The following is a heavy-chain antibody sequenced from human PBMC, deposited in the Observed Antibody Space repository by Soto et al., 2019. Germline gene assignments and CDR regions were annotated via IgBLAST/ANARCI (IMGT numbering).Heavy chain of an antibody. Sequence: GGSLRLSCAASGFTFSSYAMSWVRQAPGKGLEWVSSISSSSSYIYYADSVKGRFTISRDNAKNSLYLQMNSLRAEDTAVYYCARGDIVVVPAAIGFDYWGQGTLVTVSS. CDR3: ARGDIVVVPAAIGFDY. CDR2: ISSSSSYI. J-gene: IGHJ4*02. D-gene: IGHD2-2*02. V-gene: IGHV3-21*01. CDR1: GFTFSSYA.